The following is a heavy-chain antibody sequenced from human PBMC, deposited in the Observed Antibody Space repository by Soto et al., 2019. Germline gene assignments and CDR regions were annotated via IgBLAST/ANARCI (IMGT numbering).Heavy chain of an antibody. D-gene: IGHD2-2*01. CDR3: AKGPVYCSSNSCYPRVSNYGPDA. CDR1: GFTFSSYA. CDR2: ISGSVGST. J-gene: IGHJ6*02. Sequence: GGSLRLSCAASGFTFSSYAMSWVRQAPGKGLEWVSAISGSVGSTYYADSVKGRFTISRDNSKTTLYLQMNRLRAEDTAVSYCAKGPVYCSSNSCYPRVSNYGPDAWGQGATVTVS. V-gene: IGHV3-23*01.